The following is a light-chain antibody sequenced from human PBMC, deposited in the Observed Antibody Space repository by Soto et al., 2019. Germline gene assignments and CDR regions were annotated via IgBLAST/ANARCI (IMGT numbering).Light chain of an antibody. V-gene: IGLV8-61*01. Sequence: QTVVTQEPSFSVSPGGTVTLTCGLSSGSVSTSYYPSWYQQTPGQAPRTLIYSTNTRSSGVPDRFSGSILGNKAALTITGAQADDESDYYGGLYMGSGIWVFGGGTKVTVL. CDR1: SGSVSTSYY. J-gene: IGLJ2*01. CDR3: GLYMGSGIWV. CDR2: STN.